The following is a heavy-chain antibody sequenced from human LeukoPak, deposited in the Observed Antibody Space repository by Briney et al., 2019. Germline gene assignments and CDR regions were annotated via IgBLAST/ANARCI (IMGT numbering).Heavy chain of an antibody. CDR2: ISSSSSII. D-gene: IGHD3-22*01. J-gene: IGHJ2*01. CDR1: GFTFTSYS. Sequence: GGSLRLSCAASGFTFTSYSMNWVRQAPGKGLEWVSYISSSSSIIYYADSVKGRFTISRDNAKNSLHLQMNSLRAEDTAVYYCYASSGYSGWYFDLWGRGTLVTVSS. V-gene: IGHV3-48*01. CDR3: YASSGYSGWYFDL.